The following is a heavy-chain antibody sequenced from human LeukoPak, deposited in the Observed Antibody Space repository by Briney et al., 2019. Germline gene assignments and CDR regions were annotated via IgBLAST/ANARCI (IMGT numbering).Heavy chain of an antibody. CDR2: ISGSGGST. CDR1: GFTFSSYA. CDR3: AKASDSSGYYYADFDY. V-gene: IGHV3-23*01. Sequence: GGSLRLSCAASGFTFSSYAMSWVRQAPGKGLEWVSAISGSGGSTYYADSVKGRFTISRDNSKNTLYLQMNSLRAEDTAVYYCAKASDSSGYYYADFDYWGQGTLVTVSS. J-gene: IGHJ4*02. D-gene: IGHD3-22*01.